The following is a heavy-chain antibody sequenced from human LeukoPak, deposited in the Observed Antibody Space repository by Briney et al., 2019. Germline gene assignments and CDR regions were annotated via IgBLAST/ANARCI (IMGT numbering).Heavy chain of an antibody. J-gene: IGHJ4*02. V-gene: IGHV4-30-4*08. CDR1: GGSISSGDYY. D-gene: IGHD6-19*01. Sequence: SQTLSLTCTVSGGSISSGDYYWSWIRQPPGKGLEWIGYIYYSGSTYYNPSLKSRVTISVDTSKNQFSLKLSSVTAADTAVYYCARLLKVAGTNRVDYFDYWGQGTLVTVSS. CDR3: ARLLKVAGTNRVDYFDY. CDR2: IYYSGST.